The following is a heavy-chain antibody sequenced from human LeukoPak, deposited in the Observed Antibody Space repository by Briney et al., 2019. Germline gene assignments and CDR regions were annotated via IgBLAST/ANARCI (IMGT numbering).Heavy chain of an antibody. CDR1: GYTFTNYG. Sequence: ASVKVSCKASGYTFTNYGISWVRQAPGQGLEWMGWISGYNGNTDYAQKLQGRVTMTTDTSTSTAYMELRSLRSDDTAVYYCARVPTDYGDYGYDYWGQGTLVTVSS. J-gene: IGHJ4*02. D-gene: IGHD4-17*01. V-gene: IGHV1-18*01. CDR2: ISGYNGNT. CDR3: ARVPTDYGDYGYDY.